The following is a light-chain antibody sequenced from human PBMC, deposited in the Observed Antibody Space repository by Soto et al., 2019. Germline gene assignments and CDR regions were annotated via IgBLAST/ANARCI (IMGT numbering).Light chain of an antibody. CDR3: QQIDSYPRT. J-gene: IGKJ1*01. V-gene: IGKV1-9*01. Sequence: IQLTQSPSSLSASVGDRVTITCRAGQGISSLAWYQQKPGKAPNLLISAASTLQTGVPSRFSGSGSGTDFALTISSLQPEDFTTYYCQQIDSYPRTFGQGTKVEIK. CDR1: QGISS. CDR2: AAS.